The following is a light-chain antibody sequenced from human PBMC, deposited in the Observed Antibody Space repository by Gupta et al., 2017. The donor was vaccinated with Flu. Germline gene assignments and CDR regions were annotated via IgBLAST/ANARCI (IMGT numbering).Light chain of an antibody. V-gene: IGKV1-33*01. J-gene: IGKJ4*01. CDR3: QQEDNFPVT. Sequence: DIQMTQSPSSLSASVGDRVTITCQASQDITNYLNWYQQKPGKAPKLLIYDASNVESGVPTRFSGSGSGTNFTVTISSLQPEDIAKYYCQQEDNFPVTFGGGTKVEIK. CDR1: QDITNY. CDR2: DAS.